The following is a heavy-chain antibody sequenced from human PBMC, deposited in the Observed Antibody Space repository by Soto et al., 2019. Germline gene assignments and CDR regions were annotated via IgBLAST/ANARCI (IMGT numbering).Heavy chain of an antibody. J-gene: IGHJ2*01. CDR1: GFTFSGYA. Sequence: EVQLLDSGGGLVQPGGSLRLSCAASGFTFSGYALTWVRQATGKGLEWVSAISGGGDATFYADSVKGRFTISRDNSTNTLYLQINTLRAEDTAVYYCARKVSGSTGRPDLWYFDLWGRGTLVTVSS. CDR3: ARKVSGSTGRPDLWYFDL. D-gene: IGHD3-10*01. CDR2: ISGGGDAT. V-gene: IGHV3-23*01.